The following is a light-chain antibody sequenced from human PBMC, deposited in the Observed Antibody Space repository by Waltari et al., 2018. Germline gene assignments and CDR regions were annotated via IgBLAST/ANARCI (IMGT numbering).Light chain of an antibody. CDR3: QQYYSIPYT. Sequence: DIVMTQSPDSLAVSLGERATINCKSSQNNLYISNSKNYLAWYQHKPEQPPKLLIYWASTRESGVPDRFSGSGSETDFTLTISSLQAEDVAVYYCQQYYSIPYTFGQGTKLEIK. V-gene: IGKV4-1*01. J-gene: IGKJ2*01. CDR1: QNNLYISNSKNY. CDR2: WAS.